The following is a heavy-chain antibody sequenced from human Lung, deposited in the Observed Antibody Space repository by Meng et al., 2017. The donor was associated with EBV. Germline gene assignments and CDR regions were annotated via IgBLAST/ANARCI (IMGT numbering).Heavy chain of an antibody. CDR3: ARSTFDY. V-gene: IGHV4-34*01. J-gene: IGHJ4*02. CDR1: GWSFSGSFSGYY. D-gene: IGHD1-26*01. CDR2: INDSGST. Sequence: QVHLEPWGAGLLKPSETLSLPCAVYGWSFSGSFSGYYWSWIRQAPGKGLEWIGEINDSGSTDYNPSLKSRLTISVDRSKSQFSLELSSVTAADTAVYYCARSTFDYWGQGTLVTVSS.